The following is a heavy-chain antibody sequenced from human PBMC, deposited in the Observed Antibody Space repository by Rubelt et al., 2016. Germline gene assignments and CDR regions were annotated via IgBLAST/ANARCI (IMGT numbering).Heavy chain of an antibody. Sequence: QVQLVESGGGVVQPGRSLRLSCAASGFTFSSYGMHWVRQAPGKGLEWVAVISYDGSNKYYADSVKGRFTISRDNSKNTLYLQMNSLRAEDTAVYYCAKDPYSSGWFDYWGQGTLVTVSS. CDR2: ISYDGSNK. V-gene: IGHV3-30*18. CDR3: AKDPYSSGWFDY. CDR1: GFTFSSYG. J-gene: IGHJ4*02. D-gene: IGHD6-19*01.